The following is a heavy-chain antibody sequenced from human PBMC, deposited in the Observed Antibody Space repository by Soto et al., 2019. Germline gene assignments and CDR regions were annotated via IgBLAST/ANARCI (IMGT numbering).Heavy chain of an antibody. CDR1: GFTFSSYA. J-gene: IGHJ6*02. CDR3: AEDTDEGTYYYDSSGYSPAMDV. D-gene: IGHD3-22*01. CDR2: ISGSGGST. Sequence: GGSLRLSCAASGFTFSSYAMSWVRQAPGKGLEWVSAISGSGGSTYYADSVKGRFTISRDNSKNTLYLQMNSLRAEDTAVYYCAEDTDEGTYYYDSSGYSPAMDVWGQGTTVTVSS. V-gene: IGHV3-23*01.